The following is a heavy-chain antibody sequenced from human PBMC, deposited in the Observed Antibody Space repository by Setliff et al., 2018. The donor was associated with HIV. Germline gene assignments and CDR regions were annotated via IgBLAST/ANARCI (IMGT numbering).Heavy chain of an antibody. D-gene: IGHD4-17*01. Sequence: ASVKVSCKASGYTFTSHGISWVRQAPGQGLEWMGWISTYNDNTNYAQKLQGRVTMTTETSTSTAYMELRSLRTDDTAVYYCARHDGLRSVHGAFDIWGPETMVAASS. CDR1: GYTFTSHG. J-gene: IGHJ3*02. V-gene: IGHV1-18*01. CDR2: ISTYNDNT. CDR3: ARHDGLRSVHGAFDI.